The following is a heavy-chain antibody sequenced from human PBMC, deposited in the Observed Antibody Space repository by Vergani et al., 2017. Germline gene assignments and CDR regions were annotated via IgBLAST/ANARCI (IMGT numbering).Heavy chain of an antibody. CDR3: ARGRIWEYDFWSGYSGYYYYGMDV. D-gene: IGHD3-3*01. Sequence: QVQLQESGPGLVKPSETLSLTCTVSGGSISSYYWSWIRQPPGKGLEWIGYIYYSGSTNYNPSLKSRVTISVDTSKNQFSLKLSSVTAADTAVYYCARGRIWEYDFWSGYSGYYYYGMDVWGQGTTVTVSS. J-gene: IGHJ6*02. CDR2: IYYSGST. V-gene: IGHV4-59*01. CDR1: GGSISSYY.